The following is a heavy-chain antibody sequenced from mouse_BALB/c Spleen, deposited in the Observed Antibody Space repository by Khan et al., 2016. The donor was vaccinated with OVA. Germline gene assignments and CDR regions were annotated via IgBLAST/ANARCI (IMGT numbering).Heavy chain of an antibody. Sequence: QVRLQQSGAELARPGASVKPSCKASGYTFTDYYINWVKQRTGQGLEWIGEISPGSGDTYYNEKFKGKATLTADKSSSTVYLQLSSLTAEASAVYFCARGNYFGYTFTYWGQGTLVTVSA. CDR3: ARGNYFGYTFTY. CDR1: GYTFTDYY. CDR2: ISPGSGDT. V-gene: IGHV1-77*01. D-gene: IGHD1-2*01. J-gene: IGHJ3*01.